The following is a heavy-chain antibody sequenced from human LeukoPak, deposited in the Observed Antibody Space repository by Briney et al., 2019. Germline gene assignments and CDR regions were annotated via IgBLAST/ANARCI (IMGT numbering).Heavy chain of an antibody. CDR2: IIPILGIA. V-gene: IGHV1-69*04. J-gene: IGHJ3*02. CDR3: ARDRKITMIVVVTADAFDI. D-gene: IGHD3-22*01. Sequence: ASVKVSCKASGYTFTSYGISWVRQAPGQGLEWMGRIIPILGIANYAQKFQGRVTITADKSTSTAYMELSSLRSEDTAVYYCARDRKITMIVVVTADAFDIWGQGTMVTVSS. CDR1: GYTFTSYG.